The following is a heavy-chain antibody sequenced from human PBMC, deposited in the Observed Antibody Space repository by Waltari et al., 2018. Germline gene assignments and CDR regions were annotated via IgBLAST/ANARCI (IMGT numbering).Heavy chain of an antibody. CDR2: INHSGNT. CDR1: SGSLTGYH. V-gene: IGHV4-34*01. Sequence: QVHLQQWGAGLLKPSATLSLTCGVYSGSLTGYHWNWIRQAPGKGLEWIGDINHSGNTDDNPSLVSRVTIPADTSKNQLSLHLTAVTAADTAVYYCARGHPFTIVSPRYYYYYYMDVWDKGTAVTVSS. CDR3: ARGHPFTIVSPRYYYYYYMDV. J-gene: IGHJ6*03. D-gene: IGHD3-9*01.